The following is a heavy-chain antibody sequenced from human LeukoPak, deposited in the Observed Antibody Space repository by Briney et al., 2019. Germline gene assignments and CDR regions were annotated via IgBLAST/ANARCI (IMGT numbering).Heavy chain of an antibody. J-gene: IGHJ4*02. CDR3: TRYNNDHFDY. CDR1: GFPFGGYG. Sequence: GSLSLSFAGSGFPFGGYGMHWFRQTPGKGLGWVAVIAYDGSRAFYADSVKGRFTISRDNSKNTMSVQMDDLRAEDTAVYYCTRYNNDHFDYWGQGTLVTVSS. CDR2: IAYDGSRA. V-gene: IGHV3-33*01. D-gene: IGHD1-14*01.